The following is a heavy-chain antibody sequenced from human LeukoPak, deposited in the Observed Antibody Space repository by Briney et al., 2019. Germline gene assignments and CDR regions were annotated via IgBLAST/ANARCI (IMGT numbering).Heavy chain of an antibody. CDR1: GGSISSTNYY. CDR3: ARRYNWNDRWD. CDR2: IYYSGST. D-gene: IGHD1-1*01. J-gene: IGHJ4*02. V-gene: IGHV4-39*07. Sequence: SETLSLTGTVSGGSISSTNYYWGWIRQPPGKGLEWIGSIYYSGSTYYNPSLKSRLTISLDTSKNQFSLRLSSVTAADTAFYYCARRYNWNDRWDGGQGTLVTVSP.